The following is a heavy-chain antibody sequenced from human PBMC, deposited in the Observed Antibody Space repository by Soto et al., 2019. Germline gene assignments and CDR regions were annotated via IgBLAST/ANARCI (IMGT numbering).Heavy chain of an antibody. CDR2: IKSKTDGGTT. V-gene: IGHV3-15*07. CDR3: TTDYGDRSGYSKPEPFDY. Sequence: GGSLRLSCAASGFTFSNAWMNWVRQAPGKGLEWVGRIKSKTDGGTTDYAAPVKGRFTISRDDSKNTLYLQMNSLKTEDTAVYYCTTDYGDRSGYSKPEPFDYWGQGTLVTVSS. CDR1: GFTFSNAW. D-gene: IGHD5-18*01. J-gene: IGHJ4*02.